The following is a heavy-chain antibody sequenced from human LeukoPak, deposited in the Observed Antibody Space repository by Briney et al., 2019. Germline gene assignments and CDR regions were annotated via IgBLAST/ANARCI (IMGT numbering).Heavy chain of an antibody. Sequence: GGSLRLSCAASGFTFSSYWMHWVRQAPGKGLVWVSRINSDGSSTSYADSVKGRFTISRDNAKNTLYLQMNGLRAEDTAVYYCARGSVTIFGVVIEINWFDPWGQGTLVTVSS. V-gene: IGHV3-74*01. D-gene: IGHD3-3*01. CDR1: GFTFSSYW. J-gene: IGHJ5*02. CDR3: ARGSVTIFGVVIEINWFDP. CDR2: INSDGSST.